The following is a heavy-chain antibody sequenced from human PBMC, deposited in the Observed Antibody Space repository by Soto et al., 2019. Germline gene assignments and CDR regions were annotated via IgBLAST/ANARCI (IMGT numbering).Heavy chain of an antibody. CDR3: TRDWPGLLDV. CDR2: IRNKAYVVTT. CDR1: GFTFGDYA. V-gene: IGHV3-49*03. D-gene: IGHD3-16*01. J-gene: IGHJ6*04. Sequence: GGSLRLSCTASGFTFGDYAMSWFRQAPGKGLEWVGFIRNKAYVVTTEYAASVEGRFTISRDDSKSIAYLQMNSLKTEDTAVYYCTRDWPGLLDVWGKGTTVTVSS.